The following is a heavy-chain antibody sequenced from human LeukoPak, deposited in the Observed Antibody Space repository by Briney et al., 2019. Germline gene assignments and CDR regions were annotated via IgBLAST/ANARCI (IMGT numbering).Heavy chain of an antibody. Sequence: PGRSLRLSCTASGFTFNNYGMHWVRQAPGKGLEWVAVIWYDGSNKYYADSVKGRFTISRDNSKNALYLQMNNLRAEDTAVYYCARGVRYSSGYFDYWGQGTLVTVSS. CDR3: ARGVRYSSGYFDY. J-gene: IGHJ4*02. CDR1: GFTFNNYG. D-gene: IGHD6-19*01. CDR2: IWYDGSNK. V-gene: IGHV3-33*01.